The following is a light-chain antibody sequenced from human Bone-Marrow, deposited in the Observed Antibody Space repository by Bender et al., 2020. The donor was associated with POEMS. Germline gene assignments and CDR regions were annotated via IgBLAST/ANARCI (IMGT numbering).Light chain of an antibody. Sequence: QSALTQPPSASGSPGQSVTISCTGSSSDVGGYNYVSWYQQHPGKAPKLMIYDVSNRPSGVSNRFSGSTSGNTASLTISGLQAEDEADYYCCSYAGSSTWVFGGGTRLAVL. CDR2: DVS. CDR1: SSDVGGYNY. CDR3: CSYAGSSTWV. V-gene: IGLV2-23*02. J-gene: IGLJ3*02.